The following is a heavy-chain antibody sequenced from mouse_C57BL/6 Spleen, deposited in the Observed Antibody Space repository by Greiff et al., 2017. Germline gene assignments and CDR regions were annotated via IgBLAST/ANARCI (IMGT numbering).Heavy chain of an antibody. J-gene: IGHJ2*01. Sequence: VQLQQSGPELVKPGASVKLSCKASGYTFTSYDINWVKQRPGQGLEWIGWIYPRDGSTKYNEKFKGKATLTVATSSSTAYMELHSLTSEDSAVYFCASLDSSGYDYFDYWGQGTTLTVSS. CDR2: IYPRDGST. CDR1: GYTFTSYD. V-gene: IGHV1-85*01. CDR3: ASLDSSGYDYFDY. D-gene: IGHD3-2*02.